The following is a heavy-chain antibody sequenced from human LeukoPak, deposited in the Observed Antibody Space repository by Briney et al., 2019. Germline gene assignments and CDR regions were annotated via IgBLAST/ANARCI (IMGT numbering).Heavy chain of an antibody. Sequence: GGSLRLSCVASGFTFSNYWMLWVRQAPGKGLMWVSLISTDGKSTRYAESVKGRFTIFRDNAKNTVYLQMNSLRAEDTGIYYCARGTSAGGPISPFDFWGQGTLVTVSS. J-gene: IGHJ4*02. CDR2: ISTDGKST. D-gene: IGHD6-13*01. CDR1: GFTFSNYW. V-gene: IGHV3-74*01. CDR3: ARGTSAGGPISPFDF.